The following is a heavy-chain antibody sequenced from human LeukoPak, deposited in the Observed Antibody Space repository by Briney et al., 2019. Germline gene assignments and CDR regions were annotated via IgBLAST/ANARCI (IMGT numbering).Heavy chain of an antibody. CDR1: GGSISSGGYS. Sequence: SETLSLTCAVSGGSISSGGYSWSWIRQPPGKGLEWIGYIYHSGSTYYNPSLKSRVTISVDRSKNQFSLKLSSVTAADTAVYYCARDNSGSYYGFDYRGQGTLVTVSS. CDR3: ARDNSGSYYGFDY. D-gene: IGHD1-26*01. V-gene: IGHV4-30-2*01. CDR2: IYHSGST. J-gene: IGHJ4*02.